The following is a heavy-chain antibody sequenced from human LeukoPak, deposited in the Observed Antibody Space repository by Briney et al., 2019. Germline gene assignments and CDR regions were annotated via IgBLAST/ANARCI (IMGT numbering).Heavy chain of an antibody. CDR2: IWYDGSNK. CDR3: ARGDRYAFDY. Sequence: GGSLRLSCAASGFPFSFYGMHWVRQAPGKGLEWVAVIWYDGSNKYYADSVKGRFTISRDNSKNTLYLQMNSLRAEDTAVYYCARGDRYAFDYWGQGTLVTVSS. V-gene: IGHV3-33*01. CDR1: GFPFSFYG. J-gene: IGHJ4*02. D-gene: IGHD1-1*01.